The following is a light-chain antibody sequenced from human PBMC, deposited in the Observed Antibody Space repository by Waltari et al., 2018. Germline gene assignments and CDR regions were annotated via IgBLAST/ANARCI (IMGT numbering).Light chain of an antibody. CDR3: AAWDDNLNLWV. Sequence: QSLLTQPPSASETPAQRASISCSGSSTNIGRNYVYRYQHLPGTAHTPLLQRNNQLPAGVPDRCSGSKSGTSASLAISGLRSEDEADYYCAAWDDNLNLWVFGGGTKLTVL. CDR1: STNIGRNY. CDR2: RNN. J-gene: IGLJ3*02. V-gene: IGLV1-47*01.